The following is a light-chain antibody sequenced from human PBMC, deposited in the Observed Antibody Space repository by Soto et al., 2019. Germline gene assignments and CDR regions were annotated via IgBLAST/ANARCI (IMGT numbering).Light chain of an antibody. CDR1: SSDDGGYNY. V-gene: IGLV2-14*01. CDR2: EVS. J-gene: IGLJ1*01. CDR3: SSYTSSSIDYV. Sequence: QSALTQPASVSGSPGQSITISCTGTSSDDGGYNYVSWYQQHPGKAPKLMIYEVSNRPSGVSNRFSGSKSGNTASLTISGLQAEDEADYYWSSYTSSSIDYVFGTGTKLTVL.